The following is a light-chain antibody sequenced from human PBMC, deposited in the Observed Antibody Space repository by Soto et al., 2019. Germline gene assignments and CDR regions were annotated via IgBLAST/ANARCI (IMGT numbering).Light chain of an antibody. J-gene: IGKJ1*01. V-gene: IGKV4-1*01. CDR3: LQHYTTPEA. CDR2: WAS. CDR1: QSILYSSNNKNY. Sequence: DIVMTQSPDSLAVSLGERATINCKSSQSILYSSNNKNYLAWYQQKPGQRPKLLIYWASTRESGVPDRFSGTGSGTDFTLTISSLQAEDAAVYYCLQHYTTPEAFGQGTKVEIK.